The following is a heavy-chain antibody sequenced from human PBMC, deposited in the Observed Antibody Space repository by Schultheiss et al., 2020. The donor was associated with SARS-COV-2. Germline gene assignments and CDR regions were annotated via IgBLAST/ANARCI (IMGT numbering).Heavy chain of an antibody. J-gene: IGHJ5*02. CDR1: GYTFTSYG. CDR3: ARTRRSGYTNWFDP. CDR2: ISAYNGNT. V-gene: IGHV1-18*01. D-gene: IGHD3-22*01. Sequence: ASVKVSCKASGYTFTSYGISWVRQAPGQGLEWMGWISAYNGNTNYAQKLQGRVTMTTDTSTSTAYMELSSLRSEDTAVYYCARTRRSGYTNWFDPWGQGTLVTVSS.